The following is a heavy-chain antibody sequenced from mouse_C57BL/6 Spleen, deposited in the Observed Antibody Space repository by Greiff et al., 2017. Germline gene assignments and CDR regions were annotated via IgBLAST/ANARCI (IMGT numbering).Heavy chain of an antibody. CDR3: AQIYYYGSSPWFAY. CDR1: GFSLPSYA. J-gene: IGHJ3*01. Sequence: VQGVESGPGLVAPSQSLSITCTVSGFSLPSYAISWVRQPPGKGLEWLGVLWTGGGTNYNSALKSRLSISKDNSKSQVFLKMNSLQTDDTARYYCAQIYYYGSSPWFAYWGQGTLVTVSA. D-gene: IGHD1-1*01. CDR2: LWTGGGT. V-gene: IGHV2-9-1*01.